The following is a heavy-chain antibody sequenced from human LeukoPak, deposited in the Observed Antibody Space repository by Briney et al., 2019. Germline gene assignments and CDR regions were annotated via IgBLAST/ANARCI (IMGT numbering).Heavy chain of an antibody. V-gene: IGHV3-21*01. CDR3: ARDKLWFGEAAFDY. CDR1: GFTFSSYS. D-gene: IGHD3-10*01. J-gene: IGHJ4*02. CDR2: ISSSSSYI. Sequence: GGSLRLSCAASGFTFSSYSMNWVHQAPGKGLEWVSSISSSSSYIYYADSVKGRFTISRDNAKNSLYLQMNSLRAEDTAVYYCARDKLWFGEAAFDYWGQGTLVTVSS.